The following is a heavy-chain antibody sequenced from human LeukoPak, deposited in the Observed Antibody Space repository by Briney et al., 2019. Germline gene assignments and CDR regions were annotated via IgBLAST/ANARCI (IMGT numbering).Heavy chain of an antibody. J-gene: IGHJ5*01. CDR3: ARDRAGLRYFDWLLIA. V-gene: IGHV3-23*01. CDR2: ISGSGGTT. D-gene: IGHD3-9*01. CDR1: GFTFSSYG. Sequence: GGSLRLSCAGSGFTFSSYGMSWVRQAPGKGLEWVSGISGSGGTTYYADSVNGRFTISRDNSKNTLYLQMNSLRAEDTAMYYCARDRAGLRYFDWLLIAWGQGTLVTVSS.